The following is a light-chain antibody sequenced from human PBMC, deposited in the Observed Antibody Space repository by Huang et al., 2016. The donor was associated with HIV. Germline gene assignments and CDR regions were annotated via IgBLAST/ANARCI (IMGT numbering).Light chain of an antibody. CDR1: RSVSTY. CDR2: GAS. V-gene: IGKV3-20*01. Sequence: IVLTQSPGTVSLSPGERATLSCRASRSVSTYFAWYQQKPGQGPRLVIFGASNRDAGIPDRFSGSGSETDFTLTISRLEPDDFALYYCQQYGSSSWTFGQGTRVE. J-gene: IGKJ1*01. CDR3: QQYGSSSWT.